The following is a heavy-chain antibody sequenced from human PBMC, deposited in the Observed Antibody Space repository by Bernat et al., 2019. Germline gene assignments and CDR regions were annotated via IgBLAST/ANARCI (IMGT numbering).Heavy chain of an antibody. Sequence: EVQLVESGGGLVQPGESLRLSCAASEVSFNNQAMTWVRQAPGKGLEWVSSINVGGGAYYADSVKGRFTLSRDNSKKTLYLQMNSLRAEDTALYYCATEPLGGYVLGYFDYWGQGTLVTVTS. D-gene: IGHD5-12*01. J-gene: IGHJ4*02. CDR1: EVSFNNQA. V-gene: IGHV3-23*04. CDR3: ATEPLGGYVLGYFDY. CDR2: INVGGGA.